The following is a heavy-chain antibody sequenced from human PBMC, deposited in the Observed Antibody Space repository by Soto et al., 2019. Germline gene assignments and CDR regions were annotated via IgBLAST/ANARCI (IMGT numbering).Heavy chain of an antibody. CDR3: ARGGYYDFWGGYPNDAFDI. CDR1: GGTFSSYA. D-gene: IGHD3-3*01. V-gene: IGHV1-69*06. Sequence: RASVKVSCKASGGTFSSYAISWVRQAPGQGLEWMGGIIPIFGTANYAQKFQGRVTITADKSTSTAYMELSSLRSEDTAVYYCARGGYYDFWGGYPNDAFDIWGQGTMVTVSS. CDR2: IIPIFGTA. J-gene: IGHJ3*02.